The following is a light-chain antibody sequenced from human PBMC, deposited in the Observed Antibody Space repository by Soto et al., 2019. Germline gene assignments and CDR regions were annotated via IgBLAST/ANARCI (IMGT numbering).Light chain of an antibody. CDR3: HHYGNSPPNT. V-gene: IGKV3-20*01. CDR1: QSVSSNY. J-gene: IGKJ2*01. CDR2: GAS. Sequence: EIVFTQSPGTLSLSPGERATLSCRASQSVSSNYLAWYQQRPGQAPRVLIYGASSRATGIPDRFSGSGSGTDFTLTISRLEPEDFAVYFCHHYGNSPPNTFGQGTKVEIK.